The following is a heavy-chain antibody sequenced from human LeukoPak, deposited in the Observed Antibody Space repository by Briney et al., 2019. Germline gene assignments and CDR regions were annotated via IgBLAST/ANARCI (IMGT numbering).Heavy chain of an antibody. D-gene: IGHD3-3*01. CDR3: ARGPYYDFWSGYENHFDY. Sequence: PSETLSLTCAVSGASISSSNWWSWIRQPPGKGLEWIGEINHSGSTNYNPSLKSRVTISVDTSKNQFSLKLSSVTAADTAVYYCARGPYYDFWSGYENHFDYWGQGTLVTVSS. J-gene: IGHJ4*02. CDR1: GASISSSNW. CDR2: INHSGST. V-gene: IGHV4-4*02.